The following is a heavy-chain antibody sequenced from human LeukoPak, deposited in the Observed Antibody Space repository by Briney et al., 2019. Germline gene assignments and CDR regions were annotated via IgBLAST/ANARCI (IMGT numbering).Heavy chain of an antibody. Sequence: GGSPRLSCAASGFTFSSYAMTWVRQAPGKGLEWVSGISGSGGYTYYADSVQGRFTISRDNSKNTLYLQMNSLRVEDTAVYYCARYCSSTSCYKPYPIFDYWGQGTLVTVSS. CDR1: GFTFSSYA. D-gene: IGHD2-2*02. J-gene: IGHJ4*02. V-gene: IGHV3-23*01. CDR2: ISGSGGYT. CDR3: ARYCSSTSCYKPYPIFDY.